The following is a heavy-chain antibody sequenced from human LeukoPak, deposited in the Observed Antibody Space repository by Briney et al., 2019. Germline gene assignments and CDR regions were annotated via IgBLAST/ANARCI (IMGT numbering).Heavy chain of an antibody. Sequence: GASVKLSCKASGYTFTGYYMHWVRQAPGQGLEWMGWINPNSGGTNYAQKFQGWVTMTRDTSISTAYMELSRLRSDDTAVYYCAREEVVLGYCSGGSCSPYYYYGMDVWGQGTTVTVSS. CDR1: GYTFTGYY. J-gene: IGHJ6*02. CDR3: AREEVVLGYCSGGSCSPYYYYGMDV. CDR2: INPNSGGT. V-gene: IGHV1-2*04. D-gene: IGHD2-15*01.